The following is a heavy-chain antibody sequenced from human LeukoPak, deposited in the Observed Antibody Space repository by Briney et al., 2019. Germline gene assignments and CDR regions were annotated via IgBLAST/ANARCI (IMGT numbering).Heavy chain of an antibody. Sequence: SETLSLTCAVSGGSLSTSYWWTWVRQPPGKGLEWIGEIYHGGNTNYNPSLKSRVTISVDKSRNQFSLQLTSVTAADTAVYYCARSSPYGDYGIDYWGQGTQVTVSS. V-gene: IGHV4-4*02. D-gene: IGHD4-17*01. CDR2: IYHGGNT. CDR3: ARSSPYGDYGIDY. J-gene: IGHJ4*02. CDR1: GGSLSTSYW.